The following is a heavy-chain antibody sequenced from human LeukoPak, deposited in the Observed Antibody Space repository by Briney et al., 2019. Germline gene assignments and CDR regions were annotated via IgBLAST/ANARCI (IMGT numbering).Heavy chain of an antibody. CDR2: IYTSGST. J-gene: IGHJ4*02. Sequence: KSSETLSLTCTVSGGSISSGSYDWYWIRQPAGKGLEWIGHIYTSGSTYYNPSLKSRVTISVDTSKNQFSLKLSSVTAADTAVYYCARRGPFTDTAMVHWGQGTLVTVSS. CDR3: ARRGPFTDTAMVH. D-gene: IGHD5-18*01. V-gene: IGHV4-61*09. CDR1: GGSISSGSYD.